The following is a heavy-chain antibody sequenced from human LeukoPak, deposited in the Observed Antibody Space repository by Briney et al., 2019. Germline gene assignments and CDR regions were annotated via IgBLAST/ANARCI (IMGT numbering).Heavy chain of an antibody. Sequence: KASETLSLTCTVSGGSVRSDSYYWSWIRQPPGKGLEWIGYVYYSGSTNYNPSLKSRVTISVDTSKNQFSLKLRSVTAADTAVYYCARLSGYSSGHYYSDYWGQGTLVTVSS. J-gene: IGHJ4*02. CDR3: ARLSGYSSGHYYSDY. V-gene: IGHV4-61*01. CDR1: GGSVRSDSYY. CDR2: VYYSGST. D-gene: IGHD3-22*01.